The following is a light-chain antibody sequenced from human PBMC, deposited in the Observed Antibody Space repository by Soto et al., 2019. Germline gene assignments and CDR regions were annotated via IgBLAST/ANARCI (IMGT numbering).Light chain of an antibody. J-gene: IGLJ3*02. V-gene: IGLV2-14*01. CDR1: SSDVGGYNY. Sequence: QSALTQPASVSGSPGQSITISCTGTSSDVGGYNYVSWYQQHPGKAPKLMIYEVNNRPSGVSNRFSGSKSGNTASLTISGLEAEDEADYYCSSNTSSSTWVFGRGTKVTVL. CDR3: SSNTSSSTWV. CDR2: EVN.